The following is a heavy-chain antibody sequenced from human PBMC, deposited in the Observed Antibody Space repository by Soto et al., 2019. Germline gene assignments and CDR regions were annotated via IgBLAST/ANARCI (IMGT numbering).Heavy chain of an antibody. D-gene: IGHD6-6*01. V-gene: IGHV5-51*01. Sequence: PGESLKISCKGSGYSFTSYWIGWVRQMPGKGLEWMGIIYPGDSDTRYSPSFQGQVTISADKSISTAYLQWSSLKASDTAMYYCARPWWYSSSSGYGMDVWGQGTTVTVSS. CDR1: GYSFTSYW. CDR3: ARPWWYSSSSGYGMDV. J-gene: IGHJ6*02. CDR2: IYPGDSDT.